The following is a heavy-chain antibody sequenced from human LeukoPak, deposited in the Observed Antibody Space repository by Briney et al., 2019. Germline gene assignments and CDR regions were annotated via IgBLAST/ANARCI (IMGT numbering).Heavy chain of an antibody. CDR1: GGSISSYY. V-gene: IGHV4-59*12. D-gene: IGHD2-2*01. J-gene: IGHJ6*03. CDR2: IYYSGST. CDR3: ARIVVPAAIPWHYYYMDV. Sequence: PSETLSLTCTVSGGSISSYYWSWIRQPPGKGLEWIGYIYYSGSTNYNPSLKSRVTISVDTSKNQFSLKLSSVTAADTAVYYCARIVVPAAIPWHYYYMDVWGKGTTVTVSS.